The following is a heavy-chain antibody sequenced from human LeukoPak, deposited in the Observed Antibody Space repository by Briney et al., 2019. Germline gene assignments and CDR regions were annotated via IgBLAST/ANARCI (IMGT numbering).Heavy chain of an antibody. CDR1: GYSFTNYW. CDR2: VYPSDSDT. D-gene: IGHD5-18*01. J-gene: IGHJ4*02. CDR3: ARSYVYTNPFDY. V-gene: IGHV5-51*01. Sequence: GESLKISCKGSGYSFTNYWIAWVRQMPGKGLEWMGIVYPSDSDTRYSPSFQGQVTISADKSISTAYLQWSSLKASDTAMYYCARSYVYTNPFDYWGQGTLVTVSS.